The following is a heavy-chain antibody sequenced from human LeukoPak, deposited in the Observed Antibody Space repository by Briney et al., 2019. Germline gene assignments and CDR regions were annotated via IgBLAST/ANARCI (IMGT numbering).Heavy chain of an antibody. CDR3: NRAERRLNWTGYYPYYFDY. D-gene: IGHD3/OR15-3a*01. J-gene: IGHJ4*02. CDR2: IKSKADDGAT. V-gene: IGHV3-15*01. CDR1: GFTFSNDW. Sequence: PGGSLRLSCAASGFTFSNDWMSWVRQAPGKGLEWVGRIKSKADDGATDYAAPVKGRFTISRDDSKDTLYLQMHGLKSEDTARLKSNRAERRLNWTGYYPYYFDYWGQGTLVTVSS.